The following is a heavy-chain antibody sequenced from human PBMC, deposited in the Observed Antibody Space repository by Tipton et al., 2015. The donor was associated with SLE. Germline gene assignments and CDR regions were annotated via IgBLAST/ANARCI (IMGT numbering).Heavy chain of an antibody. D-gene: IGHD6-13*01. CDR3: AKHGAGTYFQH. CDR2: IYSGGST. J-gene: IGHJ1*01. CDR1: GFTFSSYA. V-gene: IGHV3-23*03. Sequence: GSLRLSCGGFGFTFSSYAMSWVRQAPGKGLEWVSVIYSGGSTYYADSVKGRFTISRDNSKNTLHLQMNSLRAEDTAVYYCAKHGAGTYFQHWGQGTLVTVSS.